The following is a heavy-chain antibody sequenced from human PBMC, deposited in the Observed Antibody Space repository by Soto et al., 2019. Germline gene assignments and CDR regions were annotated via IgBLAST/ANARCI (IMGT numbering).Heavy chain of an antibody. CDR2: IIPIFGTA. V-gene: IGHV1-69*06. CDR1: GDTFSGYA. J-gene: IGHJ6*02. Sequence: SVKVSYKASGDTFSGYAISWVRQAPGQGLEWMGGIIPIFGTANYAQKFQGRVTITADKSTSTAYMELSSLTSEDKAVYYCSRERSYGSGRHYYDYGTDVWGQGTRVIVSS. D-gene: IGHD3-10*01. CDR3: SRERSYGSGRHYYDYGTDV.